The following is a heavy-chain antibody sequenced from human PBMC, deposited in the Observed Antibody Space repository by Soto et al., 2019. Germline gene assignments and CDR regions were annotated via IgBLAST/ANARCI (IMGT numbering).Heavy chain of an antibody. CDR2: IIPIFGTA. CDR3: ARAIVGPTTSGWLDP. D-gene: IGHD1-26*01. V-gene: IGHV1-69*01. J-gene: IGHJ5*02. Sequence: QVQLVQSGAEVKKPGSSVKVSCKASGGTFSRYAISWVRQAPGRGLEWMGGIIPIFGTANYAQKFQGRVTITADETTSRTYRELSSLRFPDTAVYYCARAIVGPTTSGWLDPWGQGTLVTVTS. CDR1: GGTFSRYA.